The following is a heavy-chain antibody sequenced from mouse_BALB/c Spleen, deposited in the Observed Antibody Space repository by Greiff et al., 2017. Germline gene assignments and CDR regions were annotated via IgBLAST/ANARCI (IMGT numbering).Heavy chain of an antibody. J-gene: IGHJ2*01. CDR3: ARGSDSSGFFDY. D-gene: IGHD3-2*01. CDR2: ISSGGSYT. Sequence: DVMLVESGGGLVKPGGSLKLSCAASGFTFSSYAMSWVRQTPEKRLEWVATISSGGSYTYYPDSVKGRFTISGDNAKNTLYLQMSSLRSEDTAMYYCARGSDSSGFFDYWGQGTTLTVSS. CDR1: GFTFSSYA. V-gene: IGHV5-9-1*01.